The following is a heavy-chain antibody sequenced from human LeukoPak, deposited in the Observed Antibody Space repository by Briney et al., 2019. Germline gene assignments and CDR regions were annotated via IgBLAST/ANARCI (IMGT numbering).Heavy chain of an antibody. J-gene: IGHJ4*02. Sequence: GASVKVSCKASGYTFTSSAIDWLRQAPGHRLEWLGWINAGNGDAKYSQNFQGRVTFSRDTSASTAYVELSSLRSEDTAVFYCARVWCPSGSCDSAFDYWGQGTLVIVSS. CDR2: INAGNGDA. V-gene: IGHV1-3*01. CDR3: ARVWCPSGSCDSAFDY. D-gene: IGHD2-15*01. CDR1: GYTFTSSA.